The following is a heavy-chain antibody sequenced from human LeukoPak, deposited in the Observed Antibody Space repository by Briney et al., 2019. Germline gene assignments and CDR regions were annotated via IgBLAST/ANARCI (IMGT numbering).Heavy chain of an antibody. CDR2: FDPEDGET. Sequence: ASVKVSCKASGGTFSSYAISWVRQAPGKGLEWMGGFDPEDGETIYAQKFQGRVTMTEDTSTDTAYMELSSLRSEDTAVYYCATFEQWLGMDYWGQGTLVTVSS. D-gene: IGHD6-19*01. CDR3: ATFEQWLGMDY. CDR1: GGTFSSYA. V-gene: IGHV1-24*01. J-gene: IGHJ4*02.